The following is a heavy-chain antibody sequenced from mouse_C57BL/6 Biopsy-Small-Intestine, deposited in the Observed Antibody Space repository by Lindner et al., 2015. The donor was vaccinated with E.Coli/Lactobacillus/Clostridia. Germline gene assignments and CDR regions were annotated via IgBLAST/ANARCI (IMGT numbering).Heavy chain of an antibody. J-gene: IGHJ3*01. CDR1: GFTFSDYG. Sequence: VQLQESGGGLVKPGGSRKLSCAASGFTFSDYGMHWVRQAPEKGLEWFAYISGGSSTIYYADTVKGRFTISRDNAKNTLFLQMTSLRSEDTAMYYCARDGYYSAWFAYWGQGTLVTVSA. V-gene: IGHV5-17*01. D-gene: IGHD2-3*01. CDR3: ARDGYYSAWFAY. CDR2: ISGGSSTI.